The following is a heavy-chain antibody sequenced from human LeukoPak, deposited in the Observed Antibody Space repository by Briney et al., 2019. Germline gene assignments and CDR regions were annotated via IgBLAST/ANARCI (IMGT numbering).Heavy chain of an antibody. V-gene: IGHV3-74*01. Sequence: GGSLRLSCAASGFTFSSSWMHWVRQTPGKGLVWVSRMNPDGSTTTYADSVKGRFTISRDNAKNTLYLQMNSLRAEDTAVYFCARDMGRAWYGPPDYWGQGTLVTVSS. CDR1: GFTFSSSW. D-gene: IGHD6-13*01. J-gene: IGHJ4*02. CDR2: MNPDGSTT. CDR3: ARDMGRAWYGPPDY.